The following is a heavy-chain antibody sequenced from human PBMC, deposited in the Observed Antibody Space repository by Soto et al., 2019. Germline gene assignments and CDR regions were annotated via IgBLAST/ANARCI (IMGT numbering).Heavy chain of an antibody. CDR3: ARVSGVLAVAAGYNWFDP. CDR2: ISAYNGNT. V-gene: IGHV1-18*01. J-gene: IGHJ5*02. D-gene: IGHD6-19*01. CDR1: GYTFTSYG. Sequence: GASVKVSCKASGYTFTSYGISWVRQAPGQGLEWMGWISAYNGNTNYAQKLQGRVTMTTDTSTSTAYMELGSLRSDDTAVYYCARVSGVLAVAAGYNWFDPWGQGTLVTVSS.